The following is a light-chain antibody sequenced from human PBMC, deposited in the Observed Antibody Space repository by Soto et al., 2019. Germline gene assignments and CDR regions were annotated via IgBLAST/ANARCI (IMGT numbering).Light chain of an antibody. V-gene: IGLV2-14*01. Sequence: QSALTQPASVSESPGKSITISCTRTRSDDGGYNYVSWYQQHPGKAPKLMIYEASNRPSGVSNRFSGSKSGNTAYLTISELQAEDEADYYGPLSRGRRKSCVFGTETK. CDR2: EAS. CDR3: PLSRGRRKSCV. J-gene: IGLJ1*01. CDR1: RSDDGGYNY.